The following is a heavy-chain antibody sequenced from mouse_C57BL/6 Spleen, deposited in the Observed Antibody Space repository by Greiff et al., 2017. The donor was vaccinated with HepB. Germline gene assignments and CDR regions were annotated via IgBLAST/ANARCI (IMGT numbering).Heavy chain of an antibody. Sequence: EVKLVESGGGLVKPGGSLKLSCAASGFTFSDYGMHWVRQAPEKGLEWVAYISSGSSTIYYADTVKGRFTISRDNAKNTLFLQMTSLRSEDTAMYYCARKNYGSQKAMDYWGQGTSVTVSS. CDR3: ARKNYGSQKAMDY. D-gene: IGHD1-1*01. V-gene: IGHV5-17*01. J-gene: IGHJ4*01. CDR2: ISSGSSTI. CDR1: GFTFSDYG.